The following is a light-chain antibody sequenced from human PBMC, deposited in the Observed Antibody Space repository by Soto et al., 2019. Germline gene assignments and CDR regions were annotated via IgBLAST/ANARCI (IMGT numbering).Light chain of an antibody. J-gene: IGKJ3*01. CDR3: QPYNSYVFT. V-gene: IGKV1-5*01. CDR1: QSISSW. Sequence: DIQMTQSPSTLSASVGDRVTITCRASQSISSWLAWYQQKPGKAPKVLIYDASNLESGVPARFSGSGSGTEFTLTISSLQPDAFAAYYCQPYNSYVFTFGPGTRVDIK. CDR2: DAS.